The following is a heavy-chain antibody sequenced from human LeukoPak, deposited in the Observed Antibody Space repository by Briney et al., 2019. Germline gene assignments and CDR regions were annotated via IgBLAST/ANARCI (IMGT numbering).Heavy chain of an antibody. D-gene: IGHD3-22*01. V-gene: IGHV1-18*01. CDR3: ARVNYYDSSGYYPSGYFDY. CDR1: GYTFTSYG. CDR2: ISAYNGNT. Sequence: ASVKVSCKASGYTFTSYGISWVRQAPGQGLEWMGWISAYNGNTNYAQKLQGRVTMTTDTSTSTAYMELRSLRSDDTAVYYCARVNYYDSSGYYPSGYFDYWGQGTLVTVSS. J-gene: IGHJ4*02.